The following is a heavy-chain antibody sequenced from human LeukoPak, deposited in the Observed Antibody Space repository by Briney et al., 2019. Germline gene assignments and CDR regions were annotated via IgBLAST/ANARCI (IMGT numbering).Heavy chain of an antibody. D-gene: IGHD2-2*01. V-gene: IGHV3-21*01. Sequence: GGSLRLSCAASGFTFSSYSMNWVRQAPGKGLEWVSSISSSSSYIYYADSVKGRFTISRDNAKNSLYLQMNSLRAEDTAVYYCARDRRVGSTSSGFDYWGQGTLVTVSS. CDR2: ISSSSSYI. J-gene: IGHJ4*02. CDR1: GFTFSSYS. CDR3: ARDRRVGSTSSGFDY.